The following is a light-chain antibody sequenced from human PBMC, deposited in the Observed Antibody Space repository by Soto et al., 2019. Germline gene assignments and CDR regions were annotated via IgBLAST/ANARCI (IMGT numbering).Light chain of an antibody. CDR2: KVS. V-gene: IGKV2-30*02. CDR3: VQGTPWPIT. CDR1: HSLVHSDGNTY. Sequence: DVVMTQSPLSLPVTLGQPASISCWSSHSLVHSDGNTYLSWLHQRPGQSPRRLIYKVSNRDSGVPDRFRGSRSGNGFTLKISRVEAEDVGVYYCVQGTPWPITFGQGTRLEIK. J-gene: IGKJ5*01.